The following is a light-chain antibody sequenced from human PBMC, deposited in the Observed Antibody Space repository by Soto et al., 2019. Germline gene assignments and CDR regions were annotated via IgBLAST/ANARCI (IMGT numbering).Light chain of an antibody. Sequence: EIVLTHSPATLSLSPGERATLSCRASQSVSSYLAWNQQKPGQAPRLLIYDASSRATGIPARFSGSGSGTDFTLTISSLEPEDFAVYYCQQRSNWPLTFGGGAKVDI. CDR1: QSVSSY. V-gene: IGKV3-11*01. CDR3: QQRSNWPLT. CDR2: DAS. J-gene: IGKJ4*01.